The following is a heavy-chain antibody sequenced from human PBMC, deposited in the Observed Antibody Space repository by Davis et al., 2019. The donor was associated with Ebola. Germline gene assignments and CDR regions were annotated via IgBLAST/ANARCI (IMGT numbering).Heavy chain of an antibody. CDR1: GGSFSGYY. J-gene: IGHJ6*03. Sequence: PSETLSLTCAVYGGSFSGYYWSWIRQPPGKGLEWIGEINHSGSTNYNPSLKSRVTISVDTSKNQFSLKLSSVTAADTAVYYCARSRHGYCSSTSCYYYYMDVWGKGTTVTVSS. CDR2: INHSGST. V-gene: IGHV4-34*01. CDR3: ARSRHGYCSSTSCYYYYMDV. D-gene: IGHD2-2*03.